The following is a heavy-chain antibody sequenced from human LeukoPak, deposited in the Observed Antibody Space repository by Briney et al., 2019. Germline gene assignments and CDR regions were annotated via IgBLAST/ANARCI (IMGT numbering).Heavy chain of an antibody. Sequence: GSSVEVSCKASGGTFSSYTISWVRQAPGQGLEWMGRIIPILGIANYAQKFQGRVTITADKSTSTAYMELSSLRSEDTAVYYCARDRGGSSSAFDPWGQGTLVTVSS. CDR3: ARDRGGSSSAFDP. CDR1: GGTFSSYT. V-gene: IGHV1-69*04. J-gene: IGHJ5*02. D-gene: IGHD6-6*01. CDR2: IIPILGIA.